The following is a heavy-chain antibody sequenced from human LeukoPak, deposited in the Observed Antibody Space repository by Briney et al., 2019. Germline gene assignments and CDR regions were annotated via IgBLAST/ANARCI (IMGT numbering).Heavy chain of an antibody. Sequence: GGSLRLSCAASGFTFSSYAMQWVRQAPGKGLEYVSAISSNGETTSYANSVKGRFAMSRDNSKNTLYLPMGSLRTEDMAVYNCARASDWDIKDYWGQGTLVTVSS. D-gene: IGHD2-21*02. CDR1: GFTFSSYA. V-gene: IGHV3-64*01. J-gene: IGHJ4*02. CDR2: ISSNGETT. CDR3: ARASDWDIKDY.